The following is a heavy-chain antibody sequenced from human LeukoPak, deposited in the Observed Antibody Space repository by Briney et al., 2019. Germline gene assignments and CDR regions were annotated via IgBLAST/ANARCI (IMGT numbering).Heavy chain of an antibody. CDR3: ARVQLWSDY. Sequence: GGSLRLSCAASGITFSHSEMIWVRQAPGKGLEWVSYISSGGSTLYYADSVKGRFTISRDNVKNSLYLQMNSLRAEDTGVYYCARVQLWSDYWGQGTLVTVSP. CDR1: GITFSHSE. CDR2: ISSGGSTL. V-gene: IGHV3-48*03. D-gene: IGHD3-10*01. J-gene: IGHJ4*02.